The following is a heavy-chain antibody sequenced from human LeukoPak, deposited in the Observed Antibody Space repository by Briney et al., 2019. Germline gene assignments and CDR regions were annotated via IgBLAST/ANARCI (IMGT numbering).Heavy chain of an antibody. J-gene: IGHJ4*02. D-gene: IGHD1-26*01. CDR1: GFTFGDYA. CDR2: IRSKAYGGTT. Sequence: GGSLRLSCTASGFTFGDYAMSWFRQAPGKGLEWVGFIRSKAYGGTTEYAASVKGRFTISRDDSKSIAYLQMNSLKTEDTAVYYCTRDGGIVGATAYFDYWGQGTLVTVSS. CDR3: TRDGGIVGATAYFDY. V-gene: IGHV3-49*03.